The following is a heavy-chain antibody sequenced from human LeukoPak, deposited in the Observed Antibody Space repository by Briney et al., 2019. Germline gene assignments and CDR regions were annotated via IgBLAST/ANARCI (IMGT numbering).Heavy chain of an antibody. CDR2: IYSGGST. J-gene: IGHJ3*02. CDR1: GFTVSSNY. V-gene: IGHV3-53*04. D-gene: IGHD3-22*01. Sequence: GGSLRLSCAASGFTVSSNYMSWVRQAPGKGLEWVPVIYSGGSTYYADSVKGRFTISRHNSKNTLYLQMNSLRAEDTAVYYCARVYRYYDSSGPAAFDIWGQGTMVTVSS. CDR3: ARVYRYYDSSGPAAFDI.